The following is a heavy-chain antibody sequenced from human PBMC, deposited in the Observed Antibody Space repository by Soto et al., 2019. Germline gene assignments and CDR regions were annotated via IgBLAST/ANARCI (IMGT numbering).Heavy chain of an antibody. CDR3: VKHMTKVTSGFDY. CDR1: GFTFSSYA. D-gene: IGHD4-17*01. J-gene: IGHJ4*02. Sequence: GGSLRLSCAASGFTFSSYAMTWVRQAPGAGLEWVSSLSVNGGTTYYADSVKGRFTISRDKSKNTLYLQMNGLRAEDTAVYYCVKHMTKVTSGFDYWGQGTLVTVSS. V-gene: IGHV3-23*01. CDR2: LSVNGGTT.